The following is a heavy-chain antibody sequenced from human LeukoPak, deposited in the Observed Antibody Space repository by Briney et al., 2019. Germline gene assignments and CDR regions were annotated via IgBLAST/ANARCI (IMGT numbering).Heavy chain of an antibody. J-gene: IGHJ4*02. CDR1: GGSISSYY. V-gene: IGHV4-59*01. CDR3: ARSGRYCSGGRCYSVDY. CDR2: IYYSGST. D-gene: IGHD2-15*01. Sequence: PSETLSLTCTVSGGSISSYYWSWIRQPPGKGLEWIGYIYYSGSTNYNPSLKSRVTISVDTSKNQFSLKLSSVTAADTAVYYCARSGRYCSGGRCYSVDYWGQGTLVTVSS.